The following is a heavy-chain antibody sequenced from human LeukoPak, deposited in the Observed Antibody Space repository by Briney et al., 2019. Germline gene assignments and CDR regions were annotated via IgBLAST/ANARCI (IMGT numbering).Heavy chain of an antibody. CDR3: ARGGTGDLDY. D-gene: IGHD1-7*01. CDR1: GGTFSSYA. J-gene: IGHJ4*02. CDR2: INPNSGGT. Sequence: ASVKVSCKASGGTFSSYAISWVRQAPGQGLEWMGWINPNSGGTNYAQKFQGRVTMTRDTSISTAYMELSRLRSDDTAVYYCARGGTGDLDYWGQGTLVTVSS. V-gene: IGHV1-2*02.